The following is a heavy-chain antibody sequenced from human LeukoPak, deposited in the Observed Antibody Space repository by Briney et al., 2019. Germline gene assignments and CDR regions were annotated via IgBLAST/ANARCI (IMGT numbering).Heavy chain of an antibody. D-gene: IGHD3-3*01. Sequence: PSQTLSLTCTVSGGSISSGSYYWSWIRQPAGKGLEWIGRIYTSGSTNYNPSLKSRVTISVDTSKNQFSLKLSSVTAADTAVYYCARDGGFLYYYMDVWGKGTTVTVSS. J-gene: IGHJ6*03. V-gene: IGHV4-61*02. CDR2: IYTSGST. CDR3: ARDGGFLYYYMDV. CDR1: GGSISSGSYY.